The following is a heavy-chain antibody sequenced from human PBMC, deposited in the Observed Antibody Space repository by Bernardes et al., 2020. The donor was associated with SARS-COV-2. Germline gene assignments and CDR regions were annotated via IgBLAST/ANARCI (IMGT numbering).Heavy chain of an antibody. V-gene: IGHV3-72*01. CDR2: ARNKVNGYTT. Sequence: GGSLRLSCAASGFTFSDYYMEWLRQAPGKGLEWVGRARNKVNGYTTEYAASVKGRFTISRDDSKNSLYLQMNSLKTEDTAVYYCARSLSSGDSTFDYWGQGTLVTVSS. J-gene: IGHJ4*02. D-gene: IGHD3-22*01. CDR3: ARSLSSGDSTFDY. CDR1: GFTFSDYY.